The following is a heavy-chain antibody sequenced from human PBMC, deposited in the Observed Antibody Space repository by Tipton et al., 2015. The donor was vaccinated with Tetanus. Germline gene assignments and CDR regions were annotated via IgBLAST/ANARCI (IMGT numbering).Heavy chain of an antibody. CDR3: AREVGSSGWYGGFDP. Sequence: TLSLTCTVSGGSISSYYWSWIRQPPGKGLEWIGYIYYSGSTNYNPSLKSRVTISVDTSKNQFSLKLSSVTAADTAVYYCAREVGSSGWYGGFDPWGQGTLVTVSS. D-gene: IGHD6-19*01. CDR2: IYYSGST. CDR1: GGSISSYY. J-gene: IGHJ5*02. V-gene: IGHV4-59*01.